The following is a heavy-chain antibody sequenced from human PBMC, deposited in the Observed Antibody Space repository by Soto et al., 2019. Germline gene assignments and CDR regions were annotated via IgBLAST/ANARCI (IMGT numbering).Heavy chain of an antibody. Sequence: SVKVPCKAPGETFRRDVISWVRQAPGQGLEWLGGITPMSGTTDYAQKFQGRVTISADKSTGTAYFELSSLTFDDTGVYYCARGVSMAGRPGFFHHWGQGSLVTVYS. V-gene: IGHV1-69*06. D-gene: IGHD6-6*01. CDR2: ITPMSGTT. CDR3: ARGVSMAGRPGFFHH. CDR1: GETFRRDV. J-gene: IGHJ1*01.